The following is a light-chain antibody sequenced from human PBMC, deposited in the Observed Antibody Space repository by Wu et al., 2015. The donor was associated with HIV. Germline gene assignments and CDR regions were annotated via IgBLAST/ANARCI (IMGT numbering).Light chain of an antibody. Sequence: AIQLTQSPSSLSASIGDRVNITCRASQDIFTYLAWYQQTPGKAPRVLIYDASTLQSGVSSRFSGSGSGADFTLTISGLQREDFALYFCQQLNSFPLTFGQGSRLEI. CDR3: QQLNSFPLT. J-gene: IGKJ5*01. CDR2: DAS. V-gene: IGKV1-13*02. CDR1: QDIFTY.